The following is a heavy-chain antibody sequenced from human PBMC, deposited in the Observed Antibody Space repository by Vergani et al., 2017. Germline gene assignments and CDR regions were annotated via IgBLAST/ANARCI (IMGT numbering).Heavy chain of an antibody. CDR3: ARVYGDYVEHAFDF. CDR2: IYHSGST. D-gene: IGHD4-17*01. Sequence: QLQLQESGSGLVKPSQTLSLTCAVSGGSISSGGYSWSWIRQPPGKGLEWIGYIYHSGSTYYNPSLKSRVTISVDRSKNQFSLKLSSVTDADTAVYYCARVYGDYVEHAFDFWGQGTMVTVSS. CDR1: GGSISSGGYS. J-gene: IGHJ3*01. V-gene: IGHV4-30-2*01.